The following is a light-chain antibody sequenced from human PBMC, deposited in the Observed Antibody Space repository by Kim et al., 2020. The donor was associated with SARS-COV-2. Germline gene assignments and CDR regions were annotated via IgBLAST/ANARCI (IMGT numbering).Light chain of an antibody. CDR2: AAS. J-gene: IGKJ4*01. CDR1: QCISSY. CDR3: QQYYTYPLT. Sequence: ASTGDRVTIKWQASQCISSYLAWYQQKPGTAPKLLIYAASTLQSGVPSRFSGSGSGTDFTLTISCLQSEDFATYYCQQYYTYPLTFGGGTKVDIK. V-gene: IGKV1-8*01.